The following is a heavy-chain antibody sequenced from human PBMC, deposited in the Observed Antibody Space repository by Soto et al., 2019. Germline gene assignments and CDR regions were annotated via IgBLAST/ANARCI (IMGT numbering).Heavy chain of an antibody. D-gene: IGHD3-22*01. V-gene: IGHV3-33*01. CDR1: GFTFSSYG. Sequence: ESGGGVVQPGRSLRLSCAASGFTFSSYGMHWFRQAPGRGRRGWAVIWYEGSNKYYADSVKGRFTISRDNSKTTLYLQMNSLRAEDTAVYYCARDENYYYDSSGYFDYWGQGTLVTVSS. CDR3: ARDENYYYDSSGYFDY. J-gene: IGHJ4*02. CDR2: IWYEGSNK.